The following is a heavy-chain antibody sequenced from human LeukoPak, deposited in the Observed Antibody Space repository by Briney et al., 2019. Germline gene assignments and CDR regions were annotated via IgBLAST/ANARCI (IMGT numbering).Heavy chain of an antibody. V-gene: IGHV1-46*01. CDR3: ARVLHYDFWSGYGPLDY. Sequence: ASVKVSCKASGYTFTSYYMHWVRQAPGQGLEWMGIINPSGGSTSYAQKFQGRVTMTRDTSTSTVYMELSSLRSEDTAVYYCARVLHYDFWSGYGPLDYWGQGTLVTVSS. J-gene: IGHJ4*02. CDR1: GYTFTSYY. D-gene: IGHD3-3*01. CDR2: INPSGGST.